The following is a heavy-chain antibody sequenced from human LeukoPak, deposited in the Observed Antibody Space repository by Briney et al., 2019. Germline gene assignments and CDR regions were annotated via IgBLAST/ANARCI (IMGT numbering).Heavy chain of an antibody. CDR2: ISYDGGNK. Sequence: GRSLRLSCAASGFTFSSYAMHWVRQAPGKGLEWVAVISYDGGNKYYADSVKGRFTISRDNSKNTLYLQMNSLRAEDTAVYYCARGRGTAGYFDQWGQGTLVTVSS. D-gene: IGHD6-13*01. CDR3: ARGRGTAGYFDQ. V-gene: IGHV3-30-3*01. CDR1: GFTFSSYA. J-gene: IGHJ4*02.